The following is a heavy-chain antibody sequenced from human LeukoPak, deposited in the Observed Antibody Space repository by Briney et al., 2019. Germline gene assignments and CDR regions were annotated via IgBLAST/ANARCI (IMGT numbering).Heavy chain of an antibody. Sequence: SETLSLTCTVSGGSISSYYWSWIRQPPGKGLEWIGYIYYSGSTNYNPSLKSRVTISADTSKNQFSLKLSSVTAADTAVYYCARAQYYYDSSGYYPYYFDYWGQGTLVTVSS. V-gene: IGHV4-59*01. D-gene: IGHD3-22*01. J-gene: IGHJ4*02. CDR2: IYYSGST. CDR1: GGSISSYY. CDR3: ARAQYYYDSSGYYPYYFDY.